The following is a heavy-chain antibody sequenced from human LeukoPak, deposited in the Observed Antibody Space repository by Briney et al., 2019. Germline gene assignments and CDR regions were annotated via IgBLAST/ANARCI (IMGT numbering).Heavy chain of an antibody. CDR1: GFTFSNYW. CDR2: IKQDGSEK. V-gene: IGHV3-7*01. J-gene: IGHJ4*02. D-gene: IGHD6-6*01. CDR3: VRDPLAAHLILDF. Sequence: GGSLRLSCAASGFTFSNYWMSWVRQAPGKGLEWAANIKQDGSEKYYVDSVKGRFTISRDNAKNSLYLQMNTLRAEDTAVYYCVRDPLAAHLILDFWGQGTLVTVSS.